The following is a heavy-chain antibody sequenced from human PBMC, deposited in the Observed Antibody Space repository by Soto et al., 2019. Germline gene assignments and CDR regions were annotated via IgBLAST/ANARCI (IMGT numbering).Heavy chain of an antibody. CDR3: ASPSGYDAYYYYGMDV. D-gene: IGHD5-12*01. V-gene: IGHV5-10-1*01. CDR1: GYSFTSYW. CDR2: IDPSDSYT. Sequence: GESLKISCKGSGYSFTSYWISWVRQMLGKGLEWMWRIDPSDSYTNYSPSFQGHVTISADKSIITAYLQWSSLKASDTAMYYCASPSGYDAYYYYGMDVWGQGTTVTVSS. J-gene: IGHJ6*02.